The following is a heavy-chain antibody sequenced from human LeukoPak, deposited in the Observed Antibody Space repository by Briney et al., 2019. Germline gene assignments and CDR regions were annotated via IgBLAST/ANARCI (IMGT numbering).Heavy chain of an antibody. CDR2: IIPIFGTA. V-gene: IGHV1-69*05. D-gene: IGHD3-22*01. Sequence: SVRVSCKASGGTFSSYAISWVRQAPGQGLEWMGGIIPIFGTANYAQKFQGRVTITTDESTSTAYMELSSLRSEDTAVYYCARDKDYYDSSGYYSFDYWGQGTLVTVSS. CDR3: ARDKDYYDSSGYYSFDY. J-gene: IGHJ4*02. CDR1: GGTFSSYA.